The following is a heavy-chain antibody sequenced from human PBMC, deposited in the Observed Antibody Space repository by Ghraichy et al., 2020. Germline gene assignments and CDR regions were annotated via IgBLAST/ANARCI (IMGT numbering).Heavy chain of an antibody. CDR1: GYTFTSYD. D-gene: IGHD6-13*01. CDR2: MNPNSGNT. V-gene: IGHV1-8*01. J-gene: IGHJ4*02. Sequence: ASVKISCKASGYTFTSYDINWVRQATGQGLEWMGWMNPNSGNTGYAQKFQGRVTMTRNTSISTAYMELSSLRSEDTAVYYCARGLVPFRFHGPGELNYFDYWGQGTLVTVSS. CDR3: ARGLVPFRFHGPGELNYFDY.